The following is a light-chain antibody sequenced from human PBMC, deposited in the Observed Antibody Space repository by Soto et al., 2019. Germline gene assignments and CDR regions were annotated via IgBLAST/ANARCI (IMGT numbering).Light chain of an antibody. CDR2: DAS. Sequence: DIQMTQSPSSLSASVGDRVTITCQASQDINNALNWYQQKPGKAPKLLIYDASTLESGVPSRFSGSGSGTEFTLTISSLQPDDFASYYCQQYDSDSPTFGQGTKVDIK. CDR1: QDINNA. CDR3: QQYDSDSPT. V-gene: IGKV1-5*01. J-gene: IGKJ1*01.